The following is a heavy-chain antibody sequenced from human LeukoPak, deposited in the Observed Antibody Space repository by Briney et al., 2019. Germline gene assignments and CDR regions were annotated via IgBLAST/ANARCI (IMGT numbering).Heavy chain of an antibody. Sequence: GGSLKLSCAASGFTFSSHWMTWIRQAPGKGLEWVASIKKDVDEKYYVDSVKGRFTISRDNSKSTLYLQMNSLRAEDTALYYCARPKTGTRGALDYWGQGTLVTVST. CDR1: GFTFSSHW. J-gene: IGHJ4*02. V-gene: IGHV3-7*03. CDR2: IKKDVDEK. CDR3: ARPKTGTRGALDY. D-gene: IGHD1-1*01.